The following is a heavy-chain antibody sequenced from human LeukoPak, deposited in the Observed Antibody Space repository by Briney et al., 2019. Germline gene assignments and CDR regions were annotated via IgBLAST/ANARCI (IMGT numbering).Heavy chain of an antibody. Sequence: SVKVSCKASGGTFSSYAISWVRQAPGQGLGWMGGIIPIFGTANYAQKFQGRVTITADESTSTAYMEMSSLRSEGTAVYFCARDSVAGTDWFDRWGQGTLVTVSS. D-gene: IGHD6-19*01. V-gene: IGHV1-69*01. CDR1: GGTFSSYA. J-gene: IGHJ5*02. CDR3: ARDSVAGTDWFDR. CDR2: IIPIFGTA.